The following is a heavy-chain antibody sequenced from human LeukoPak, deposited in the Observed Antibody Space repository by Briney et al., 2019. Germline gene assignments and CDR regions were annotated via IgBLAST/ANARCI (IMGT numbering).Heavy chain of an antibody. V-gene: IGHV3-48*03. CDR1: GFTFSSYE. CDR2: ISSSGSTI. CDR3: ARAITNYGYIFDY. Sequence: GGSLRLSCAVSGFTFSSYEMNWVRQAPGKGLEWVSYISSSGSTIYYADSVKGRFTISRDNAKNSLYLQMNSLRAEDTAVYYCARAITNYGYIFDYWGQGTLVTVSS. J-gene: IGHJ4*02. D-gene: IGHD5-18*01.